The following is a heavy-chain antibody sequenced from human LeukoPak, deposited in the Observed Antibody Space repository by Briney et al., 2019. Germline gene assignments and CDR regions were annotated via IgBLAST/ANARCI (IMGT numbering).Heavy chain of an antibody. CDR2: IYHSGST. J-gene: IGHJ5*02. CDR3: AREAPDTVVRGRPHTRGGWFDP. Sequence: SETLSLTCAVSGGSISSGGYSWSWIRQPPGKGLEWIGYIYHSGSTYYNPSLKSRVTISVDRSKNQFSLKLSSVTAADTAVYYCAREAPDTVVRGRPHTRGGWFDPWGQGTLVTVSS. V-gene: IGHV4-30-2*01. CDR1: GGSISSGGYS. D-gene: IGHD3-10*01.